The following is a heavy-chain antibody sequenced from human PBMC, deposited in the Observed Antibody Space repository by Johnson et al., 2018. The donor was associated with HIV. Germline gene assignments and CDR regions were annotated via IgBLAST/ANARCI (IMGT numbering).Heavy chain of an antibody. D-gene: IGHD3-22*01. CDR2: IYSGGST. J-gene: IGHJ3*02. CDR1: GFTVSSNY. V-gene: IGHV3-53*01. Sequence: EVQLVESGGGLIQPGGSLRLSCAASGFTVSSNYMSWVRQAPGKGLEWVSVIYSGGSTYYADSVKGRFTISRDNSKNTLYLQMNSLRAEDTAVYYCAREEVVVPGHDAFDIWGQGTMVTVSS. CDR3: AREEVVVPGHDAFDI.